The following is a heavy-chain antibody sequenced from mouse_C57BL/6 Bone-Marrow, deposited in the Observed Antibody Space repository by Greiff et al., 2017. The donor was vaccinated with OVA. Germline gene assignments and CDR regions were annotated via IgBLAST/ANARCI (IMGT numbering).Heavy chain of an antibody. J-gene: IGHJ2*01. CDR3: ARGNWDGVFDY. D-gene: IGHD4-1*01. CDR2: INPNNGGT. Sequence: EVQLQQSGPELVKPGASVKIPCKASGYTFTDYNMDWVKQSHGKSLEWIGDINPNNGGTIYNQKFKGKATLTVDKSSSTAYMELRSLTSEDTAVYYCARGNWDGVFDYWGQGTTLTVSS. CDR1: GYTFTDYN. V-gene: IGHV1-18*01.